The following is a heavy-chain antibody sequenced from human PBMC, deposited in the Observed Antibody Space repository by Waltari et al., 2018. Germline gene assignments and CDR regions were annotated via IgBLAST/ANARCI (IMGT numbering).Heavy chain of an antibody. D-gene: IGHD3-10*01. Sequence: QVQLQQWGAGLLKPSETLSLTCAVYGGSFSGYYWSWIRQPPGKGLEWIGEINHSGGTNYNPSLKSRVTISVDTSKNQFSLKLSSVTAADTAVYYCARVAKYYYGSGSYGGWFDPWGQGTLVTVSS. CDR1: GGSFSGYY. CDR3: ARVAKYYYGSGSYGGWFDP. J-gene: IGHJ5*02. V-gene: IGHV4-34*01. CDR2: INHSGGT.